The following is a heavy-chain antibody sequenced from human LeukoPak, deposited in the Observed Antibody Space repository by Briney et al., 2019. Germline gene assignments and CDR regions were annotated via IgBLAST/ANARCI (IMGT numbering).Heavy chain of an antibody. D-gene: IGHD3-10*01. CDR2: IKEDGSES. J-gene: IGHJ6*02. Sequence: GGYLRLSCAASGFNFGEFWMAWVRQTPGMGLEWVADIKEDGSESFYVDSVKGRFTISRDNSKNSVDLQMNRLRGDDTVLYHCAREGITMVRGRSYYYYCMDVWGQGTTVTVSS. CDR1: GFNFGEFW. CDR3: AREGITMVRGRSYYYYCMDV. V-gene: IGHV3-7*03.